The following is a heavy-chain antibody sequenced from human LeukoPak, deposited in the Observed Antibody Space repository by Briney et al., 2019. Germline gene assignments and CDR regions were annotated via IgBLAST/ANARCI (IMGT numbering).Heavy chain of an antibody. CDR2: IYYSGST. V-gene: IGHV4-31*03. CDR3: ARARSGYSYWNWFDP. D-gene: IGHD3-22*01. Sequence: PSGTLSLTCTVSGGSISSGGYYWSWIRQHPGRGLEWIGYIYYSGSTYYNPSLKSRVTISVDTSKNQFSLKLSSVTAADTAVYYCARARSGYSYWNWFDPWGQGTLVTVSS. J-gene: IGHJ5*02. CDR1: GGSISSGGYY.